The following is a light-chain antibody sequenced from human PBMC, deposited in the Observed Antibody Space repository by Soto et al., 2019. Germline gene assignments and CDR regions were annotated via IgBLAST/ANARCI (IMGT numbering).Light chain of an antibody. CDR3: QQHNSYPLT. CDR1: QGISSY. V-gene: IGKV1-9*01. Sequence: DIQLTQSPSFLSASVGDRVTITCRASQGISSYLAWYQQKPGKAPKLLIYTASTLQSGVPSWFCGSGSGTEFTLTISSLQPEDFATYYCQQHNSYPLTFGGGTKVEIK. J-gene: IGKJ4*01. CDR2: TAS.